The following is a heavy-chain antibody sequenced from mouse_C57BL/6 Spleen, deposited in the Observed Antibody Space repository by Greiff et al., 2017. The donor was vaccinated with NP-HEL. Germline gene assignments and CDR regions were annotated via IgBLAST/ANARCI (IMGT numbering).Heavy chain of an antibody. J-gene: IGHJ3*01. CDR3: ARIASSMVTTEPGSLYGYDGAWFAY. Sequence: QVQLKESGPGILQPSQTLSLTCSFSGFSLSTFGMGVGWIRQPSGKGLEWLAHIWWDDDKYYNPALKSRLTISKDTSKNQVFLKIANVDTADTATYYCARIASSMVTTEPGSLYGYDGAWFAYWGQGTLVTVSA. CDR1: GFSLSTFGMG. CDR2: IWWDDDK. V-gene: IGHV8-8*01. D-gene: IGHD2-2*01.